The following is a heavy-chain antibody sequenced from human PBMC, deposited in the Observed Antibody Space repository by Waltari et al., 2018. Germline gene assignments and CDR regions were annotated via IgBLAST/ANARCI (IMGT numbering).Heavy chain of an antibody. CDR1: GYSISSGYY. Sequence: QVQLQESGPGLVKPSETLSLTCAVSGYSISSGYYWGWIRQPPGKGLEWIGSIYHSGSTYYNPSLKSRVTISVDTSKNQFSLKLSSVTAADTAVYYCARHSSRKNYFDYWGQGTLVTVSS. V-gene: IGHV4-38-2*01. CDR2: IYHSGST. J-gene: IGHJ4*02. CDR3: ARHSSRKNYFDY. D-gene: IGHD6-13*01.